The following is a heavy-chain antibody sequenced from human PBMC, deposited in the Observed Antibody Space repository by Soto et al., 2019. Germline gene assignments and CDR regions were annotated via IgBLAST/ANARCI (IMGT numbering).Heavy chain of an antibody. Sequence: QVQLVQSGAEVKKPGASVKVSCKASGYTFTSYGISWVRQAPGQGLEWMGWISAYNGNTNYAQKLQGRVTMTTDTAPRAGGMELRSLGSDDTAVYDCARASGSSYWFDPWGEGTLVTVSS. CDR1: GYTFTSYG. CDR2: ISAYNGNT. V-gene: IGHV1-18*01. CDR3: ARASGSSYWFDP. D-gene: IGHD1-26*01. J-gene: IGHJ5*02.